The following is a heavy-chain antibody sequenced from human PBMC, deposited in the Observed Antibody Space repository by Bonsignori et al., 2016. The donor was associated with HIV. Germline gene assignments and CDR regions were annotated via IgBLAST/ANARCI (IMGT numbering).Heavy chain of an antibody. CDR2: IKQDGSER. J-gene: IGHJ3*02. D-gene: IGHD2-21*01. Sequence: EVQLVESGGGLVQPGGSLRLSCAASGFTFHTSRMSWVPPGSRERAGVGANIKQDGSERNYVVSVRGRFTISRDNAKNSLYLQMNRLRAEDTAFYYCARIPWAHDGFDIWGQGT. CDR3: ARIPWAHDGFDI. CDR1: GFTFHTSR. V-gene: IGHV3-7*05.